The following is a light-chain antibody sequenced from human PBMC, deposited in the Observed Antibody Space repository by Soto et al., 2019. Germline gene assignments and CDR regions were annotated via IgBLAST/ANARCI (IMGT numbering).Light chain of an antibody. CDR1: SSSIGRNP. V-gene: IGLV1-44*01. CDR2: DDG. J-gene: IGLJ2*01. Sequence: QSVLTQPPSASGTPGQRVTISCSGGSSSIGRNPVSWYQQLPGTAPKVVMYDDGERPSGVPDRFSGSKSGTSASLAISGLQSEDEADYYCAAWDDGLEGLLFGGGTKLTVL. CDR3: AAWDDGLEGLL.